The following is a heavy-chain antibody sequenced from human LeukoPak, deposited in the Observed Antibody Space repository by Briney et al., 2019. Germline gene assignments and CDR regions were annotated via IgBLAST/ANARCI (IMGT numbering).Heavy chain of an antibody. D-gene: IGHD4-17*01. Sequence: GGSLRLSCAASGFTFSSYAMSWVRQAPGKGLEWVSTVTGSGSATYYADSVKGRFIISRDNSKNTLYLQMNSLRADDTALYYCAKAMSTVMGGTDYWGQGTLVTVSS. CDR3: AKAMSTVMGGTDY. CDR1: GFTFSSYA. J-gene: IGHJ4*02. CDR2: VTGSGSAT. V-gene: IGHV3-23*01.